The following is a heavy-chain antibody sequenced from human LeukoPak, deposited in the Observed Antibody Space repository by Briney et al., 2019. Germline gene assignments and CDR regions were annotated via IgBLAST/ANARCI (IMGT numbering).Heavy chain of an antibody. D-gene: IGHD3-22*01. CDR2: IYYSGST. CDR1: GGSMSSNY. Sequence: PSETLSLTCTVSGGSMSSNYWSRIRQPPGKGREWIGYIYYSGSTNYNPSLKSRVTISVDTSKNQFSLKLSSVTAADTAVYYCASGDSTQMNYFDYWGQGTLVTVSS. J-gene: IGHJ4*02. CDR3: ASGDSTQMNYFDY. V-gene: IGHV4-59*01.